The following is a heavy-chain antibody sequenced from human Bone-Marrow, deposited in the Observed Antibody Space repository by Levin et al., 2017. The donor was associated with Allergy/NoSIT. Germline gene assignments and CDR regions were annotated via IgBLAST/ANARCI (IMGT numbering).Heavy chain of an antibody. D-gene: IGHD4-23*01. CDR1: AYSFTSYF. CDR2: INPSGGST. J-gene: IGHJ3*02. Sequence: GASVKVSCKASAYSFTSYFMHWVRQAPGQGLEWMGVINPSGGSTTYSQHFQGRVTMTRDTSTSTVYMDVISLKSEDTAVYYCARGSRRGRPDYGGNGRAFDIWGQGTMVTVSS. CDR3: ARGSRRGRPDYGGNGRAFDI. V-gene: IGHV1-46*01.